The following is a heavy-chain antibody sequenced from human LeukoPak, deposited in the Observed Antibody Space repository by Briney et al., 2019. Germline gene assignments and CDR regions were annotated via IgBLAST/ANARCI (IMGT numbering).Heavy chain of an antibody. Sequence: PSETLSLTCTVPGGSISSSSYYWGWIRQPPGKGLEWIGSIYYSGSTYYNPSLKSRVTISVDTSKNQFSLKLSSVTAADTAVYYCARQPVVRGAFDIWGQGTMVTVSS. D-gene: IGHD2-15*01. CDR1: GGSISSSSYY. V-gene: IGHV4-39*01. J-gene: IGHJ3*02. CDR2: IYYSGST. CDR3: ARQPVVRGAFDI.